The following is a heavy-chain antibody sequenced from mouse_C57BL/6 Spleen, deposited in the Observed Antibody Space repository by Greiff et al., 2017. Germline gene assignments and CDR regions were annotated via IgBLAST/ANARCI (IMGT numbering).Heavy chain of an antibody. V-gene: IGHV10-1*01. CDR2: IRSKSNNYAT. D-gene: IGHD1-1*01. CDR3: VRKGYYGSGYADY. J-gene: IGHJ2*01. Sequence: EVQLVESGGGLVQPKGSLKLSCAASGFSFNTYAMNWVRPAPGKGLEWVARIRSKSNNYATYYDDSFKDRFTISKDDSESMLYLQMNKLKAEYPAMYYCVRKGYYGSGYADYWGQGTTLTVSS. CDR1: GFSFNTYA.